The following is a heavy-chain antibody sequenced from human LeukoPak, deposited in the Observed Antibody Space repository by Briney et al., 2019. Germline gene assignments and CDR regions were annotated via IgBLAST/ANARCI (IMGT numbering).Heavy chain of an antibody. V-gene: IGHV3-53*01. D-gene: IGHD3-10*01. CDR1: DFPVSDNY. J-gene: IGHJ4*02. CDR2: ISNYGVT. Sequence: PGGSLRLSCVISDFPVSDNYMSWVRQAPGRGLEWVSVISNYGVTHYADSVKGRFTISRDDSNDTAFLQMSSLRPEDTAVYYCGASGSYYTPSYYWGQGTLVTVSS. CDR3: GASGSYYTPSYY.